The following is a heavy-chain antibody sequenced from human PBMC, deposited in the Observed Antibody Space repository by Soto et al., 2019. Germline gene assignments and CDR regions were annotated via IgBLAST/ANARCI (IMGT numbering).Heavy chain of an antibody. CDR2: INPSGGST. V-gene: IGHV1-46*01. Sequence: GASVKVSCKASGYTFTSYYMHWVRQAPGQGLEWMGIINPSGGSTSYAQKLQGRVTMTTDTSTSTAYMELRSLRSDDTAVYYCAREGYYYDSSGNPYAFDIWGQGTMVTVSS. CDR1: GYTFTSYY. CDR3: AREGYYYDSSGNPYAFDI. D-gene: IGHD3-22*01. J-gene: IGHJ3*02.